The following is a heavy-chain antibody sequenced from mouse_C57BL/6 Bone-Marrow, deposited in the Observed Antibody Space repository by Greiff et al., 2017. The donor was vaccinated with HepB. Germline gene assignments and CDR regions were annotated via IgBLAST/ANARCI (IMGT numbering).Heavy chain of an antibody. CDR1: GFTFSSYT. Sequence: EVKVVESGGGLVKPGGSLKLSCAASGFTFSSYTMSWVRQTPEKRLEWVATISGGGGNTYYPDSVKGRFTISRDNAKNTLYLQMSSLRSEDTALYYCARLYGSRGRNYAMDYWGQGTSVTVSS. CDR2: ISGGGGNT. CDR3: ARLYGSRGRNYAMDY. V-gene: IGHV5-9*01. J-gene: IGHJ4*01. D-gene: IGHD1-1*01.